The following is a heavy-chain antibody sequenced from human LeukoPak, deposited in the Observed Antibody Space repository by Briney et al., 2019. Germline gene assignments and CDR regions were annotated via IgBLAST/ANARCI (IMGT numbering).Heavy chain of an antibody. Sequence: SETLSLTCTVSGASISSYYWSWIRQPPGKGLEWIGYTSYSGSTNYNPSLKSRVTISVDTSKNQFSLKLSSVTAADTAVYSCARSGGRDGYNFDYWGQGTLVTVSS. J-gene: IGHJ4*02. CDR3: ARSGGRDGYNFDY. CDR1: GASISSYY. D-gene: IGHD5-24*01. V-gene: IGHV4-59*01. CDR2: TSYSGST.